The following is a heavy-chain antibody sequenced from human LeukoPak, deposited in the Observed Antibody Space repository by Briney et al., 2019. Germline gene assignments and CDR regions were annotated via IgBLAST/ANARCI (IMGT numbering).Heavy chain of an antibody. V-gene: IGHV3-48*01. CDR2: ISSSSSTI. D-gene: IGHD4-23*01. CDR3: ARGWVTGY. CDR1: GFTFSDYP. J-gene: IGHJ4*02. Sequence: PGGSLRLSCVASGFTFSDYPMNWVRQAPGKGLEWLSYISSSSSTIYYADSVKGRFTISRDNAKNSLYLQMNSLRAEDTAVYYCARGWVTGYWGQGTLVTVSS.